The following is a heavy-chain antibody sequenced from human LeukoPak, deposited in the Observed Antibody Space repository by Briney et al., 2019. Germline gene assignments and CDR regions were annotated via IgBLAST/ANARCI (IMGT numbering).Heavy chain of an antibody. CDR2: ISSRGSTT. D-gene: IGHD5-18*01. CDR3: ALGDTAMLS. Sequence: PGGSLRLSCAASGFTFSSYEMNWVRQAPGKGLEWVSYISSRGSTTYYADSVKGRFTISRDNAKNSLYLKMDSLRAEDTAVYYCALGDTAMLSWGQGTLVTVSS. J-gene: IGHJ5*02. CDR1: GFTFSSYE. V-gene: IGHV3-48*03.